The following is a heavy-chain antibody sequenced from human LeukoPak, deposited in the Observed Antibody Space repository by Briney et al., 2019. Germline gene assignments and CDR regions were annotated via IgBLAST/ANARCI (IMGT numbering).Heavy chain of an antibody. V-gene: IGHV4-4*07. CDR1: GGSISSYY. Sequence: SETLSLTCTVSGGSISSYYWSWIRQPAGNGLEWIGRIYTSGSTNYNPSLKSRVTISVDTSKNQFSLKLSSVTAADTAVYYCAGLTYYYHSSENYFDYWGQGTLVTVSS. CDR2: IYTSGST. D-gene: IGHD3-22*01. CDR3: AGLTYYYHSSENYFDY. J-gene: IGHJ4*02.